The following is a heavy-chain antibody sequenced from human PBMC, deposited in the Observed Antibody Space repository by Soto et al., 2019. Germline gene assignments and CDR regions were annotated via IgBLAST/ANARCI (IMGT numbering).Heavy chain of an antibody. CDR2: ISGSGSST. CDR3: AKLTGGSRPLMKDAFDI. Sequence: GGSLRLSCAASGFTFSSYTMSWVRQAPGKGLEWVSTISGSGSSTYSADSVKGRFTISRDNSKNTLYLQMNSLRAEDTAVYYCAKLTGGSRPLMKDAFDIWGQGTMVTVS. V-gene: IGHV3-23*01. D-gene: IGHD3-9*01. J-gene: IGHJ3*02. CDR1: GFTFSSYT.